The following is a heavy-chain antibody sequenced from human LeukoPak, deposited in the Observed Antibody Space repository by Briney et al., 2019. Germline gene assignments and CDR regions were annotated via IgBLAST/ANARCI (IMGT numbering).Heavy chain of an antibody. CDR1: GFTVNNNH. CDR3: TRDSSGTTFDY. CDR2: IYNDGNT. Sequence: PGGSLRLSCVASGFTVNNNHESWVRQAPGKGLEWVSIIYNDGNTYYADSVKGRFTISRDNSKNTLYLQMNSLRAEDTAVYYCTRDSSGTTFDYWGQGTLVTVSS. J-gene: IGHJ4*02. V-gene: IGHV3-66*01. D-gene: IGHD1-7*01.